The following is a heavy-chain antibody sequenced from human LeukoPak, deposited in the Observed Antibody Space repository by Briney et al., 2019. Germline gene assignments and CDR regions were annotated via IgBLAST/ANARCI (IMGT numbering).Heavy chain of an antibody. V-gene: IGHV3-23*01. CDR3: AKTSLSDPSGHYYYMDV. CDR2: ISGSGGST. D-gene: IGHD3-3*01. J-gene: IGHJ6*03. CDR1: GFTFSSYG. Sequence: GGSLRLSCAASGFTFSSYGMSWVRQAPGKGLEWVSVISGSGGSTYYADSVKARFTISRDNSQNTVSLQLNNLRIEDTALYYCAKTSLSDPSGHYYYMDVWGKGTTVTVSS.